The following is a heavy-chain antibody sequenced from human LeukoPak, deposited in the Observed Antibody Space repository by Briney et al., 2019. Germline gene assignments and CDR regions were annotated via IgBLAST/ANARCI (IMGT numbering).Heavy chain of an antibody. J-gene: IGHJ4*02. D-gene: IGHD4-17*01. CDR2: IYPGDSNI. V-gene: IGHV5-51*01. CDR3: ARPHYGASDY. CDR1: GYSFTSYW. Sequence: GESLKISCKGSGYSFTSYWIGWVRQMPGKGLEWVGLIYPGDSNIRYSPSLQGQVTISADKSTSTAYLQWSSLKASDTAMYYCARPHYGASDYWGQGTLVTVSS.